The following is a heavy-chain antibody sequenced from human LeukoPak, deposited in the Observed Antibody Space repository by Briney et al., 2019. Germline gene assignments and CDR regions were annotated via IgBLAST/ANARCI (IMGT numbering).Heavy chain of an antibody. CDR3: ARHYGP. CDR2: IYYSGST. J-gene: IGHJ4*02. CDR1: GGSISSYY. D-gene: IGHD3-10*01. V-gene: IGHV4-59*08. Sequence: PSETLSLTCTVSGGSISSYYWNWIRQPPGKGLEWIGSIYYSGSTYYNPSLKSRVTISVDTSKNQFSLKLNSVTATDTAVYYCARHYGPWGQGTLVTVSS.